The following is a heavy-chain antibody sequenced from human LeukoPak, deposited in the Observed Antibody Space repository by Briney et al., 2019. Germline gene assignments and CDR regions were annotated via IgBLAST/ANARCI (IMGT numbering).Heavy chain of an antibody. CDR1: DGSISNYY. Sequence: SETLSLTCSVSDGSISNYYWSWIRQPAGKGLEWIARIYPSGSTNYKPSLKSRVTMSIDKSKNQFSLKLSSVTAADTAVYYCAREREGIVIVPPARGAFDIWGQGTMVTVSS. D-gene: IGHD2-2*01. V-gene: IGHV4-4*07. CDR2: IYPSGST. J-gene: IGHJ3*02. CDR3: AREREGIVIVPPARGAFDI.